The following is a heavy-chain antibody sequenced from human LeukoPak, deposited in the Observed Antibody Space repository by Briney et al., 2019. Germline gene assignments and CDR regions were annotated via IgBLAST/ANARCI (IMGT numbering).Heavy chain of an antibody. Sequence: GGSLRLSCAASGFTFSSYSMNWVRQAPGKGLGWGSSISSSSSYIYYADSVKGRFTISRDNSKNTLYLQMNCLRAEDTAVYYCAKDARGATPIYGMDVWGKGTTVTVSS. V-gene: IGHV3-21*01. CDR1: GFTFSSYS. CDR3: AKDARGATPIYGMDV. J-gene: IGHJ6*04. D-gene: IGHD3-10*01. CDR2: ISSSSSYI.